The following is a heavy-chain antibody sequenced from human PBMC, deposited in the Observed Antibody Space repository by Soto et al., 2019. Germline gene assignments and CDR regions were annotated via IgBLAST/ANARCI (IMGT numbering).Heavy chain of an antibody. Sequence: PGESLKISCKGSGYSFTSYWIGWVRQMPGKGLEWMGIIYPGDSDTRYSPSFQGQVTISADKSISTAYLQWSSLKASDTAMYYCARHPYVLRFLEWLPPFDYWGQGTLVTVSS. V-gene: IGHV5-51*01. CDR3: ARHPYVLRFLEWLPPFDY. CDR2: IYPGDSDT. CDR1: GYSFTSYW. J-gene: IGHJ4*02. D-gene: IGHD3-3*01.